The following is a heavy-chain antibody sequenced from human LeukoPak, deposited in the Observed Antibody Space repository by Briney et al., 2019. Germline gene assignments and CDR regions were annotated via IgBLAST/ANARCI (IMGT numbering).Heavy chain of an antibody. V-gene: IGHV1-8*01. D-gene: IGHD5-18*01. Sequence: ASVTVSFTSSVYTVTIYGINWVRHAPGQGLEWMGWMNPNSGNTGYTQKFQGRVTMTRNTSISTAYMELSSLRSEDTAVYYCARGRGYSYGTGAFDIWGQGTLVTVSS. CDR1: VYTVTIYG. CDR2: MNPNSGNT. J-gene: IGHJ3*02. CDR3: ARGRGYSYGTGAFDI.